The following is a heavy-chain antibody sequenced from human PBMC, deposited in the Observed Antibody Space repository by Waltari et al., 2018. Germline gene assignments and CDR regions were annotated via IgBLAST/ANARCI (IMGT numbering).Heavy chain of an antibody. Sequence: QVQLQESGAGLLKPSETLSLTCAVYGGSFSGYYWSWIRQPPGKGLEWIGEINHSGSTNSNPSLKSRDTISVATSKNQFSLKLSSVTAADTAVYYCARATPYCSSTSCYDSDYWGQGTLVTVSS. CDR2: INHSGST. J-gene: IGHJ4*02. CDR3: ARATPYCSSTSCYDSDY. V-gene: IGHV4-34*01. D-gene: IGHD2-2*01. CDR1: GGSFSGYY.